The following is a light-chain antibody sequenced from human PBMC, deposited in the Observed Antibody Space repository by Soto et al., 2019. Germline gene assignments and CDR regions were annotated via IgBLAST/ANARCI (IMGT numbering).Light chain of an antibody. Sequence: QSALTQPASVSGSPGQSITISCTGTSSDIGANNYVSWYQQHPGKAPKLMIYDVDNRPSGVSNRFSGSKSGNTASLTISGLQAEDEAVYYCSSYTISNTGIFGGETQLTVL. J-gene: IGLJ2*01. V-gene: IGLV2-14*03. CDR2: DVD. CDR1: SSDIGANNY. CDR3: SSYTISNTGI.